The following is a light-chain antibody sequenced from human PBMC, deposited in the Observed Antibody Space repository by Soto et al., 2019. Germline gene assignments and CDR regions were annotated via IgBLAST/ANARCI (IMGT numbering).Light chain of an antibody. CDR3: QQSYSTPPYT. J-gene: IGKJ2*01. Sequence: DIQMTQSPSSLSAPLGDRVTITCRSSQSISSYLNWYQQKPGKASKLLIYAASSLQSGVPSRFSGSGSGTDFSLTISSLQPEDSATYYCQQSYSTPPYTFGQGTKLEIK. V-gene: IGKV1-39*01. CDR2: AAS. CDR1: QSISSY.